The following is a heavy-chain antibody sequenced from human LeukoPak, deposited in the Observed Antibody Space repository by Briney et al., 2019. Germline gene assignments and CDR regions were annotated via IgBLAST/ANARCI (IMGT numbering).Heavy chain of an antibody. D-gene: IGHD3-3*01. CDR1: GFTFSSYG. J-gene: IGHJ6*02. CDR2: ISYDGSNK. CDR3: AKGSAVEWYYDFWSGYRPTGDGMDV. V-gene: IGHV3-30*18. Sequence: GGSLRLSCAGSGFTFSSYGMHWDRQAPGKGLEWGAVISYDGSNKYYADSVKGRFTISRDNSKNPLYLQMNSLRAEDTAVYYCAKGSAVEWYYDFWSGYRPTGDGMDVWGQGTTVTVSS.